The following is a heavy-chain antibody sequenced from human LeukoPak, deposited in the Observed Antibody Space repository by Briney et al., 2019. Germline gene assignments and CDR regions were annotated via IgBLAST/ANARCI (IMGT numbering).Heavy chain of an antibody. D-gene: IGHD3-22*01. CDR1: GFTFSSYG. V-gene: IGHV3-30*18. Sequence: GRSLRLSCAASGFTFSSYGMRWVRQAPGKGLEWVAVISYDGSNKYYADSVKGRFTISRDNSKNTLYLQMNSLRAEDTAVYYCAKENYYDSSGYYSYFDYWGQGTLVTVSS. J-gene: IGHJ4*02. CDR3: AKENYYDSSGYYSYFDY. CDR2: ISYDGSNK.